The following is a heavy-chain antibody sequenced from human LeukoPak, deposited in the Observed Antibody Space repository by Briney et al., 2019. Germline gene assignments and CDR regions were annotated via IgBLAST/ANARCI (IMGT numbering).Heavy chain of an antibody. V-gene: IGHV3-23*01. J-gene: IGHJ4*02. CDR1: GFTFSSYA. CDR2: ISGSGGST. Sequence: PGGSLRLSCAASGFTFSSYAMSWVRQAPGKGLEWVSAISGSGGSTYYADSVKGRFTISRDNSKNTLYLQMNSLRAEDTAVYYCAKRPPGYYYDSSGYLDYWGQGTLVTVSS. CDR3: AKRPPGYYYDSSGYLDY. D-gene: IGHD3-22*01.